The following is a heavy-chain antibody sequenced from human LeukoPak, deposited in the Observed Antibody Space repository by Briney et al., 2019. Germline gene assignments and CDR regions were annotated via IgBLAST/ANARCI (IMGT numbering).Heavy chain of an antibody. Sequence: SGGSLRLSCAASGFTFSSYAMSWVRQAGGKGGEWVSSISGSGGSTYYADYVKGHFTISRDNSKNTLHLQRNRQRAEDTAVYYCARDPAWAQQLDYWGQGTLVTVSS. CDR3: ARDPAWAQQLDY. CDR1: GFTFSSYA. CDR2: ISGSGGST. J-gene: IGHJ4*02. V-gene: IGHV3-23*01. D-gene: IGHD6-13*01.